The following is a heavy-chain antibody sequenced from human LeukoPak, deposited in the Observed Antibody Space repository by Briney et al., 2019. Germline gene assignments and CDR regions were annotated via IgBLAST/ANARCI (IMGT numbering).Heavy chain of an antibody. CDR1: GFTFSSYW. J-gene: IGHJ4*02. CDR2: INSDGSST. CDR3: ARRSDCSSTSCPFDY. D-gene: IGHD2-2*01. Sequence: GGSLRLSCAASGFTFSSYWMHWVRQAPGKGLVWVSRINSDGSSTSYADSVKGRFTISRDNAKNTLYLQMNSLRAEDTAVYYCARRSDCSSTSCPFDYRGQGTLVTVSS. V-gene: IGHV3-74*01.